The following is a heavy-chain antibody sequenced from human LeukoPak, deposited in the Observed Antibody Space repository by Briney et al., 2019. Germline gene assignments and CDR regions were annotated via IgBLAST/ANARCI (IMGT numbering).Heavy chain of an antibody. CDR2: IYYSGST. V-gene: IGHV4-31*03. CDR1: GGSISSGGYY. Sequence: SQTLSLTCTVSGGSISSGGYYWSWIRQHPGKGLEWIGYIYYSGSTYHNPSLKSRVTISVDTSKNQFSLKLSSVTAADTAVYYCARLRTLYYYDSSGWNDAFDIWGQGTMVTVSS. J-gene: IGHJ3*02. CDR3: ARLRTLYYYDSSGWNDAFDI. D-gene: IGHD3-22*01.